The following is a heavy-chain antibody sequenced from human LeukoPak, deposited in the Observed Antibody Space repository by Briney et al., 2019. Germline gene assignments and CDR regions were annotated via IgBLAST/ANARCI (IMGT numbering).Heavy chain of an antibody. D-gene: IGHD3-10*01. CDR3: AREGTPWGSGSYPGY. V-gene: IGHV3-30-3*01. CDR2: MSTDGNIK. J-gene: IGHJ4*02. CDR1: GFTFANYE. Sequence: TGGSLRLSCAASGFTFANYEIHWVRQAPGKGLEWVSVMSTDGNIKIYTDSVKGRFTISRDNSKNTQYLEMNSLRVDDTAVYFCAREGTPWGSGSYPGYWGQGTLVTVSS.